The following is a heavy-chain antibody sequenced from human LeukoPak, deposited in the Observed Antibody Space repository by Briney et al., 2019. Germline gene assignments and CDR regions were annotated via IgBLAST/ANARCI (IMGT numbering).Heavy chain of an antibody. Sequence: PGGSLRLSCVVSGFSVSSNYMSWVRQAPGKGLEWVSSFFTNGNTYYADSVKGRFTISRDNSKNTLYLQMNSLRAEDTAVYYCARGVGSGSRLRAGDYWGQGTLVTVSS. CDR3: ARGVGSGSRLRAGDY. CDR2: FFTNGNT. D-gene: IGHD1-26*01. CDR1: GFSVSSNY. J-gene: IGHJ4*02. V-gene: IGHV3-53*01.